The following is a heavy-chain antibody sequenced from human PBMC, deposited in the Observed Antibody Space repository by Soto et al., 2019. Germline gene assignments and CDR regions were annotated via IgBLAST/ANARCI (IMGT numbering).Heavy chain of an antibody. Sequence: GGSLRLSCTASGFTFRSFRMSWVRQAPGKGLEWVAKIKRDGSEIDYVDSVKGRFTISRDNAKNALYLQMNSLRAEDTAVYYCKSIDYYYDMDVWGQGTTVTVSS. CDR2: IKRDGSEI. CDR3: KSIDYYYDMDV. J-gene: IGHJ6*02. V-gene: IGHV3-7*03. CDR1: GFTFRSFR. D-gene: IGHD3-16*02.